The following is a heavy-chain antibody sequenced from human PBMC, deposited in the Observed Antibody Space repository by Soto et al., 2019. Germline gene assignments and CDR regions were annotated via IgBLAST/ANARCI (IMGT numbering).Heavy chain of an antibody. CDR1: GFTFASYH. Sequence: EVQLVESGGGLVMPGGSLRLSCAASGFTFASYHMSWVRQAPGKGLDWVSSINPSSSHIYYADSVRGRFTISRDDSNNSLYLHMNSLRTEDVAIYYCARGYCRGVGCYLRRDAFDVWGQGTTVMVSS. CDR3: ARGYCRGVGCYLRRDAFDV. V-gene: IGHV3-21*02. CDR2: INPSSSHI. D-gene: IGHD2-15*01. J-gene: IGHJ3*01.